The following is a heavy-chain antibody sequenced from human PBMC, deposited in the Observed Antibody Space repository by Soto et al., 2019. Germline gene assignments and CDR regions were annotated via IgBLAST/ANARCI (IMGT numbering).Heavy chain of an antibody. CDR2: TAPMFKQT. Sequence: QAQLVQSGAVVKKPGSSVVVSCKASGITVGSFIISWVRQAPGQGLEWMGKTAPMFKQTFYARRFEGRVTITADTSANTVYMELTDLRFEDTAVYYCTTLGPWGQGKQVNVS. J-gene: IGHJ5*02. V-gene: IGHV1-69*02. D-gene: IGHD1-1*01. CDR1: GITVGSFI. CDR3: TTLGP.